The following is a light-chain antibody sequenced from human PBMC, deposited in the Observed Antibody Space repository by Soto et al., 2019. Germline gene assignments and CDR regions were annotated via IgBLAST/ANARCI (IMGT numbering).Light chain of an antibody. CDR1: QSVSRY. CDR3: QQSYSPPRT. J-gene: IGKJ1*01. Sequence: IVMTQSPATLSLSRGEGATLSCRASQSVSRYLAWYQQKPGQAPRLLIYDASIRATGIPVRFSGSGSGTDFTLTISSLQPEDFATYYCQQSYSPPRTFGQGNKVDIK. V-gene: IGKV3-15*01. CDR2: DAS.